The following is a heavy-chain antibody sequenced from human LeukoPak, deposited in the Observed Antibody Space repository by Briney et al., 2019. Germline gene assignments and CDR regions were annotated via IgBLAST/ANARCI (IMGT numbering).Heavy chain of an antibody. CDR2: ISGSGGST. D-gene: IGHD3-22*01. CDR3: AKGVRRSSDYSSPVDY. J-gene: IGHJ4*02. V-gene: IGHV3-23*01. Sequence: PGGSLRLSCAASGFTFSNYAMNWVRQAPGRGLQWVSAISGSGGSTYYADSVKGRFTISRDNSKNTLYLQMNSLRAEDTAVYYCAKGVRRSSDYSSPVDYWGQGTLVTVSS. CDR1: GFTFSNYA.